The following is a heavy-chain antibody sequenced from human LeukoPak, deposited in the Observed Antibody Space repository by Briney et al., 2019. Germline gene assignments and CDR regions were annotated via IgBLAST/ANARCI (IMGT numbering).Heavy chain of an antibody. CDR2: IIPIFGTA. CDR3: ASTPGPYSSRGRQFDY. J-gene: IGHJ4*02. D-gene: IGHD6-13*01. CDR1: GGSISSYA. Sequence: TCTVSGGSISSYAISWVRQAPGQGLEWMGGIIPIFGTANYAQKFQGRVTITTDESTSTAYMELSSLGSEDTAVYYCASTPGPYSSRGRQFDYWGQGALVTVSS. V-gene: IGHV1-69*05.